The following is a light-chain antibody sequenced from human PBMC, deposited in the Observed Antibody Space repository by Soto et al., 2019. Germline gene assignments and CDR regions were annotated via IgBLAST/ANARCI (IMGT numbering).Light chain of an antibody. V-gene: IGLV6-57*01. CDR3: QSYDSSKQGV. Sequence: NFMLTQPHSVSESPGKTVTISCTRSSGSIVSNYVQWYQQRPGSSPTTVIYEDNQRPSGVPDRFSGSIDSSSNSASLTISGLKTEDEADYCCQSYDSSKQGVLGGGTKLTVL. CDR1: SGSIVSNY. CDR2: EDN. J-gene: IGLJ3*02.